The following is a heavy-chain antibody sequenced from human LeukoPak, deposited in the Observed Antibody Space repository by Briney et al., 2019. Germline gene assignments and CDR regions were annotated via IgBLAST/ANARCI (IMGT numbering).Heavy chain of an antibody. D-gene: IGHD4-17*01. J-gene: IGHJ3*02. CDR2: IIPIFGTA. CDR1: GGTFSSYA. CDR3: ARAPRDDYGESTYAFDI. V-gene: IGHV1-69*06. Sequence: SVKVSCKASGGTFSSYAISWVRQAPGPGLEWLGGIIPIFGTANYAQKFQGRVTITADKSTSTAYMEPSSLRSEDTAVYYCARAPRDDYGESTYAFDIWGQGTMVTVSS.